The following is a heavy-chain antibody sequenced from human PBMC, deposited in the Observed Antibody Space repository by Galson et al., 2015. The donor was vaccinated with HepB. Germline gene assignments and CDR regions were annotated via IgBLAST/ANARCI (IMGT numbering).Heavy chain of an antibody. J-gene: IGHJ5*02. CDR1: GYTLTELS. CDR3: ATHHWNYRGHRFDP. Sequence: SVKVSCKVSGYTLTELSMVWVRQAPGKGLEWMGGFDPEDGETIYAQKFQGRVTMTEDTSTDTAYMELRSLRSEDTAVYYCATHHWNYRGHRFDPWGQGTLVTVSS. V-gene: IGHV1-24*01. D-gene: IGHD1-7*01. CDR2: FDPEDGET.